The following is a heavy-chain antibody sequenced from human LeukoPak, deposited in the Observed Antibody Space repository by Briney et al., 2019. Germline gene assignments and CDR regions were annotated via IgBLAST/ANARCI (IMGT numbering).Heavy chain of an antibody. V-gene: IGHV1-69*06. Sequence: SVKVSCKASGGTFSSYAISWVRQAPGQGLEWMGGIIPIFGTANYAQKFQGRVTITADKSTSTAYMELSSLRSEDTAVYYCARGVNSYRSAWYFDLWGRGTLVSVSS. D-gene: IGHD3-16*02. CDR2: IIPIFGTA. CDR1: GGTFSSYA. J-gene: IGHJ2*01. CDR3: ARGVNSYRSAWYFDL.